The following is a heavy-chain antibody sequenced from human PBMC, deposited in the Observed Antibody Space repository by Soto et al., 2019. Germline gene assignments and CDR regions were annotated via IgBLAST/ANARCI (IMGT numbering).Heavy chain of an antibody. Sequence: GGSLRLSCAASGFTFSSFGMNWVRQAPGKGLEWVSYISSSSSTMFYADSVQGRFTISRDNAKNSLYLQMDSLRDEDTAVYYCARVNYLDDYWGQGTLVTVSS. CDR2: ISSSSSTM. J-gene: IGHJ4*02. V-gene: IGHV3-48*02. CDR1: GFTFSSFG. CDR3: ARVNYLDDY. D-gene: IGHD1-7*01.